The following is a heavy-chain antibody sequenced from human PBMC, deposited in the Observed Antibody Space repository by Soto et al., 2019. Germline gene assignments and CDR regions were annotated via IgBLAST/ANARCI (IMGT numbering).Heavy chain of an antibody. J-gene: IGHJ4*02. D-gene: IGHD7-27*01. CDR1: GFTFSSYS. CDR3: ARGPNWEFDY. Sequence: GGSLRLSCAASGFTFSSYSMNWVRQAPGKGLEWVSYISSSSSTIYYADSVKGRFTISRDNAKNSLYLQMNSLRAEDTAVYYCARGPNWEFDYWGQGTLVTVSS. CDR2: ISSSSSTI. V-gene: IGHV3-48*04.